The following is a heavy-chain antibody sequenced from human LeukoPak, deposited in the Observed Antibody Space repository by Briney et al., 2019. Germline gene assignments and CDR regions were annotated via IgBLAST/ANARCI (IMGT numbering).Heavy chain of an antibody. J-gene: IGHJ5*02. V-gene: IGHV1-18*04. Sequence: ASVKVSCKASGYTFTGYYMHWVRQAPGQGLEWMGWISAYNGNTNYAQKLQGRVTMTTDTSTSTAYMELRSLRSDDAAVYYCAINSGAWGQGTLVTVSS. CDR3: AINSGA. CDR1: GYTFTGYY. D-gene: IGHD4-23*01. CDR2: ISAYNGNT.